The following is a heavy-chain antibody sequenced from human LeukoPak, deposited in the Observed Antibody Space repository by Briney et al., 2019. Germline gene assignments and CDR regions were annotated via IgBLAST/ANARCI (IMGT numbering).Heavy chain of an antibody. J-gene: IGHJ4*02. D-gene: IGHD5-12*01. CDR1: GYTFTSYG. CDR3: ARDVFPGYSGNDDSYYFDY. V-gene: IGHV1-18*01. CDR2: ISAYNGNT. Sequence: ASVKVSCKASGYTFTSYGISWVRQAPGRGLEWMGWISAYNGNTNYAQKLQGRVTMTTDTSTSTAYMELRSLRSDDTAVYYCARDVFPGYSGNDDSYYFDYWGQGTLVTVSS.